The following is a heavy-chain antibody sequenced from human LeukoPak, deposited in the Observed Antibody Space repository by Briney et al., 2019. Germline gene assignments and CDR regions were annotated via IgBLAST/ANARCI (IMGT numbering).Heavy chain of an antibody. J-gene: IGHJ4*02. CDR3: ARDARPYDSWSGYSYFDY. CDR2: IIPIFGTA. V-gene: IGHV1-69*05. D-gene: IGHD3-3*01. CDR1: GGTFSSYA. Sequence: SVKVSCKASGGTFSSYAISWVRQAPGQGLEWMGGIIPIFGTANYAQKFQGRVTITMDESTSTAYMELSSLRSEDTAVYYCARDARPYDSWSGYSYFDYWGQGTLATVSS.